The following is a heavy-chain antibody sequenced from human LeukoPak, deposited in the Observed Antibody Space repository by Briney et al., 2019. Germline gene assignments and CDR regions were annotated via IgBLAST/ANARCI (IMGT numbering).Heavy chain of an antibody. V-gene: IGHV3-49*03. D-gene: IGHD2-2*01. CDR1: GFRFGDYA. CDR2: IRSKPRGGTT. CDR3: TRDLSFIGYCTSTSCL. Sequence: GGSLRLSCTASGFRFGDYAMSWFRQAPGKGLEWVGFIRSKPRGGTTEYAASVKGRFTILRDDSKSIAYLQMNSLKTEDTGVYYCTRDLSFIGYCTSTSCLWGQGTLVTVSS. J-gene: IGHJ4*02.